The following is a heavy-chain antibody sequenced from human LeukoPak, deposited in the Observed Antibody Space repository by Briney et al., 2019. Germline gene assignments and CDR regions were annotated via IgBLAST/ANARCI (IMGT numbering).Heavy chain of an antibody. D-gene: IGHD1-26*01. J-gene: IGHJ4*02. Sequence: PGGSLRLSCAASGFTFSDYYMSWIRQAPGKGLEWVSYISSSGSTIYYADSVKGRFTISRDNAKNSLYLQMNSLRAKDTAVYYCARDLREWELLGGFDYWGQGTLVTVSS. CDR3: ARDLREWELLGGFDY. CDR2: ISSSGSTI. CDR1: GFTFSDYY. V-gene: IGHV3-11*04.